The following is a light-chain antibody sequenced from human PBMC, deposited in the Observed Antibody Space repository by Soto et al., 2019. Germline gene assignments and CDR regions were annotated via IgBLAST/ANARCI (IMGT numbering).Light chain of an antibody. J-gene: IGKJ3*01. CDR3: QHSYCTLWT. CDR2: AAS. Sequence: DIQMTQSPSSLSASIGDRVTITCRASQSVNNYLNWYQQKPGKAPKLLTYAASGLQSGVPSRFSGSRSGTDFSLTISSLQPEDFATYYCQHSYCTLWTFGPGTIIDIK. V-gene: IGKV1-39*01. CDR1: QSVNNY.